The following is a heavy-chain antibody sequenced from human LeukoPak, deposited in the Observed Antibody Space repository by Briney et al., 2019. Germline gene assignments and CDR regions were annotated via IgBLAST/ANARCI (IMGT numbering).Heavy chain of an antibody. V-gene: IGHV3-74*01. Sequence: GGSVRLSCAASGFTFSTHWMYWLRQAPGKELVWVSRISGDGSNTSYADSVKGLFTISRDNAKDTLYLQMTSLRVEDTAVYSGASLLTPYHGSGGGGMDVWGQGTTVTVSS. J-gene: IGHJ6*02. CDR3: ASLLTPYHGSGGGGMDV. CDR1: GFTFSTHW. D-gene: IGHD3-10*01. CDR2: ISGDGSNT.